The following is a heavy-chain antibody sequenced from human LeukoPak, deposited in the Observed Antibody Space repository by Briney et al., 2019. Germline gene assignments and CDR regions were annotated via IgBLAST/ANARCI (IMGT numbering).Heavy chain of an antibody. Sequence: PSETLSLTCSVSGDSINSSTSYWGWVRQPPGKGLEWIGTIFYSGSIYNNPSLKSRVTMSLDTSKNQFSLRLRSVIAADTAFYYCARVFRFSYFDYWGQGALITVS. CDR1: GDSINSSTSY. V-gene: IGHV4-39*07. CDR3: ARVFRFSYFDY. D-gene: IGHD3-3*01. J-gene: IGHJ4*02. CDR2: IFYSGSI.